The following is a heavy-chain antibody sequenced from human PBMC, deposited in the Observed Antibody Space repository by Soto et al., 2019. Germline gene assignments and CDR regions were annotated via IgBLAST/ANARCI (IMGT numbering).Heavy chain of an antibody. CDR3: ARAEKDSSFAFDI. CDR2: IIPIFGTA. CDR1: GGTFSSYA. V-gene: IGHV1-69*13. Sequence: SVKVSCKASGGTFSSYAISGVRQAPGQGLEWMGGIIPIFGTANYAQKFQGRVTITADESTSTAYMELSSLRSEDTAVYYCARAEKDSSFAFDIWGQGTMVTVSS. J-gene: IGHJ3*02. D-gene: IGHD3-22*01.